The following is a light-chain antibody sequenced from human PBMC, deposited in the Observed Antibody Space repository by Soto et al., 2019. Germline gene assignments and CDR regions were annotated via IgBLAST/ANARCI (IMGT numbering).Light chain of an antibody. CDR2: ANN. V-gene: IGLV1-40*01. CDR3: QSYDSSLSGWV. Sequence: QSVLTQPPSVSGAPGQRVTISCTGSSSNIGTGYGVHWYKHLPGTAPRLLIYANNIRPPGVPDRFSGSKSGTSASLAITGLQAEDEADYYCQSYDSSLSGWVFGGGTQLTVL. CDR1: SSNIGTGYG. J-gene: IGLJ3*02.